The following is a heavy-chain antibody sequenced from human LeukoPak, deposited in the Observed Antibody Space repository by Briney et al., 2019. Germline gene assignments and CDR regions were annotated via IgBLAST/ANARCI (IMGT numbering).Heavy chain of an antibody. V-gene: IGHV3-23*01. CDR3: AKTGTTRAYYYYYYYMDV. Sequence: GGSLRLSCAASGFTFSSYAMSWVRQAPGKGLDWVSAISCSGGSTYYADSVKGRFTISRDNSKNTLYLQMNSLRAEDTAVYYCAKTGTTRAYYYYYYYMDVWGKGTTVTVSS. CDR2: ISCSGGST. J-gene: IGHJ6*03. CDR1: GFTFSSYA. D-gene: IGHD1-7*01.